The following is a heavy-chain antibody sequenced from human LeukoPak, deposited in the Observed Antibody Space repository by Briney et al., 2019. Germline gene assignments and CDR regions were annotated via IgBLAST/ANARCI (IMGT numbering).Heavy chain of an antibody. CDR2: IWNDGSTQ. CDR3: ARDWYYDSAGYFPY. D-gene: IGHD3-22*01. V-gene: IGHV3-33*01. Sequence: PGMSLRLSCAASGFTSSKYGMHWVRQAPGKGLEWVAFIWNDGSTQNYADSVKGRFTISRDNSKKMVYVQMNSLRVDDTAVYYCARDWYYDSAGYFPYWGLGTLVTVSS. CDR1: GFTSSKYG. J-gene: IGHJ4*02.